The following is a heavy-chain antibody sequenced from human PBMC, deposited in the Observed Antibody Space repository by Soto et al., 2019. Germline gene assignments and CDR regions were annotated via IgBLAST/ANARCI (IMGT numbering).Heavy chain of an antibody. Sequence: QAQLQESGPGPVKPSETLSLTCTVSAGSVSGDTHYWSWIRQPPGKGLEWIGYIYNSGSTNYNPSLKSRVTISVDTSKNQFSLKLSSVTAADTAVYYCARGYRTSWYWFDLWAGAPWSLSPQ. V-gene: IGHV4-61*01. CDR2: IYNSGST. J-gene: IGHJ2*01. CDR1: AGSVSGDTHY. D-gene: IGHD6-13*01. CDR3: ARGYRTSWYWFDL.